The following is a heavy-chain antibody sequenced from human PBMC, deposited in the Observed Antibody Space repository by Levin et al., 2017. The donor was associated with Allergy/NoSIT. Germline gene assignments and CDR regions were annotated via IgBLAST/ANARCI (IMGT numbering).Heavy chain of an antibody. J-gene: IGHJ4*02. CDR2: IYYSGST. CDR3: ASNDGDYFDY. CDR1: GGSISSYY. D-gene: IGHD1-1*01. Sequence: SQTLSLTCTVSGGSISSYYWSWIRQPPGKGLEWIGYIYYSGSTNYNPSLKSRVTISVDTSKNQFSLKLSSVTAADTAVYYCASNDGDYFDYWGQGTLVTVSS. V-gene: IGHV4-59*01.